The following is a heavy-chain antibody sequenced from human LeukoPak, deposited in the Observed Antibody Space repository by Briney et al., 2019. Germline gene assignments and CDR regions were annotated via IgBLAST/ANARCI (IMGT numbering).Heavy chain of an antibody. CDR1: GGSISSGGYY. Sequence: SETLSLTCAVSGGSISSGGYYWSWIRQHPGKGLEWIGNIYYSGSTYYNPSLKSRVTISVDKSKNQFSLKLSSGTAADTAVYYCARVVGRDGYNPWGQGTLVTVSS. CDR2: IYYSGST. D-gene: IGHD5-12*01. J-gene: IGHJ4*02. CDR3: ARVVGRDGYNP. V-gene: IGHV4-31*11.